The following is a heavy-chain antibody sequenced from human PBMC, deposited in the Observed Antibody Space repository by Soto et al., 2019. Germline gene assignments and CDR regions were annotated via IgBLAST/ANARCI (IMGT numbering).Heavy chain of an antibody. D-gene: IGHD3-9*01. CDR3: ARRYYDILTGYYNNWFDP. V-gene: IGHV4-34*01. CDR1: GGSFSGYY. CDR2: INHSGST. J-gene: IGHJ5*02. Sequence: QVQLQQWGAGLLKPSETLSLTCAVYGGSFSGYYWSWIRQPPGKGLEWIGEINHSGSTNYNPSLKRRVTISVDTSKNQFSLKLSSVTAADTAVYYCARRYYDILTGYYNNWFDPWGQGTLVTVSS.